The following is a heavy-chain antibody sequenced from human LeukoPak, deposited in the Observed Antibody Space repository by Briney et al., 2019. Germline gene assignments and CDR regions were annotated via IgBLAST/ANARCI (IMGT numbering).Heavy chain of an antibody. CDR2: VSGSGGST. V-gene: IGHV3-23*01. CDR3: ARGADIVVVVAASDY. CDR1: GFTFSSYW. D-gene: IGHD2-15*01. J-gene: IGHJ4*02. Sequence: PGGSLRLSCAASGFTFSSYWMSWVRQAPGKGLEWVSVVSGSGGSTYYADSVKGRFTISRDNAKNSLYLQMNSLRAEDTAVYYCARGADIVVVVAASDYWGQGTLVTVSS.